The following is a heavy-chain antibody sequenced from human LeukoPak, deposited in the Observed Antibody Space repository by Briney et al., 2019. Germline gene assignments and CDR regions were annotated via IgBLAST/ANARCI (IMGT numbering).Heavy chain of an antibody. V-gene: IGHV3-9*01. J-gene: IGHJ3*02. CDR2: ISWNSGSI. CDR1: GFTFDDYA. D-gene: IGHD5-24*01. Sequence: PGGSLRLFCAASGFTFDDYAMHWVRQAPGKGLEWVSGISWNSGSIGYADSVKGRFTISRDNAKNSLYLQMNSLRAEDTALYYCAKAPLQKMATIGGGAFDIWGQGTMVTVSS. CDR3: AKAPLQKMATIGGGAFDI.